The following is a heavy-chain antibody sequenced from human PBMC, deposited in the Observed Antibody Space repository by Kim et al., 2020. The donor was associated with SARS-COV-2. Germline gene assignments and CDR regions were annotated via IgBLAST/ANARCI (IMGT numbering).Heavy chain of an antibody. V-gene: IGHV1-18*01. D-gene: IGHD5-12*01. CDR3: ARGRDGYSVYEFGY. Sequence: AQKLQGRVTMTTDTSTSTAYMELRSLRSDDTAVYYCARGRDGYSVYEFGYWGQGTLVTVSS. J-gene: IGHJ4*02.